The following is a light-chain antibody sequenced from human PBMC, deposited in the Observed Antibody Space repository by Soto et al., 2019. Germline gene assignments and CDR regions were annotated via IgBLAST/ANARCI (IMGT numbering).Light chain of an antibody. Sequence: QSVLTQPPSVSGAPGQKVTISCTGSSSNFGSGNDVQWYQQLPGTAPKLLIFGNNNRPSGVPDRFSGSTSGTSASLAISGLQAEDEADYYCQSYDSSLRGYVFGTGTKVTVL. V-gene: IGLV1-40*01. CDR3: QSYDSSLRGYV. CDR1: SSNFGSGND. CDR2: GNN. J-gene: IGLJ1*01.